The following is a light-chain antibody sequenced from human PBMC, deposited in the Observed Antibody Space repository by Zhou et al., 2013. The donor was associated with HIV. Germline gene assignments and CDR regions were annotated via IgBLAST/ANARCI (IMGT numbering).Light chain of an antibody. CDR1: HGISNF. J-gene: IGKJ5*01. V-gene: IGKV1-27*01. CDR2: GAS. CDR3: QNYYSDPLT. Sequence: DIQMTQSPSSLSASVGDRVTVTCRASHGISNFLAWYQQKPGEPPKLLIYGASTLHSGVPSRFSGSGSATDFTLTISSLQPEDVATYFCQNYYSDPLTFGQGTRLE.